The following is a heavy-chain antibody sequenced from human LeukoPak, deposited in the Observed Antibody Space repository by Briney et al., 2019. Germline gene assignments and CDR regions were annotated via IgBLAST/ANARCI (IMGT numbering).Heavy chain of an antibody. CDR1: GYTFTGYY. Sequence: ASVKVCCKTSGYTFTGYYMHWVRQAPGQGLEWMGWVNPNSGGTKYAQKFQGRVTMTRDTSISTVYMELSSLRSDDTAVYYCARWYYYDTSAYSGDFDYWGQGTLVTVSS. V-gene: IGHV1-2*02. J-gene: IGHJ4*02. D-gene: IGHD3-22*01. CDR2: VNPNSGGT. CDR3: ARWYYYDTSAYSGDFDY.